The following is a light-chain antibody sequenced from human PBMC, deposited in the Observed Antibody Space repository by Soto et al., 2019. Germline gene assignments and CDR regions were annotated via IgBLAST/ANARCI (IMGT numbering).Light chain of an antibody. CDR3: GTWDSTLSVWV. CDR1: SSNIGNNY. J-gene: IGLJ3*02. Sequence: QSVLTQPPSVSAAPGQKVTISCSGSSSNIGNNYVSWYQQLPGTAPKLLIYDSNKRASGIPDRFSGSKSGTSATLGITGLQTGDEADYYCGTWDSTLSVWVFGGGTQLTVL. CDR2: DSN. V-gene: IGLV1-51*01.